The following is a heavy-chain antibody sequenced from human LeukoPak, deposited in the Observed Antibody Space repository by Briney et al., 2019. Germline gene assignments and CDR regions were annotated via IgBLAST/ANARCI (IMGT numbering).Heavy chain of an antibody. V-gene: IGHV1-69*05. CDR2: IIPIFGTA. CDR1: GGTFSSYA. CDR3: ARDPVGSSGPYRWFDP. Sequence: SVKVSCKASGGTFSSYAISWVRQAPGQGLEWMGGIIPIFGTANYAQKFQGRVTITTDESTSTAYMELSSLRSEDTAVYYCARDPVGSSGPYRWFDPWGQGTLVTVSS. D-gene: IGHD6-19*01. J-gene: IGHJ5*02.